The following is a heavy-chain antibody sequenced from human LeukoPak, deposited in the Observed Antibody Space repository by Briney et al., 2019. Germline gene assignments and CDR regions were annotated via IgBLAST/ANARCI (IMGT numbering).Heavy chain of an antibody. D-gene: IGHD4-17*01. V-gene: IGHV3-7*03. J-gene: IGHJ4*02. Sequence: GGSLRLSCAASGFTFSSFWMSWVRQAPGKGLEWVASIKQDGSEKKYVDSVKGRFTISRDNAKNSLYLQMNSLRAEDTALYYCAKGPRTTVTTTLDYWGQGTLVTVSS. CDR3: AKGPRTTVTTTLDY. CDR1: GFTFSSFW. CDR2: IKQDGSEK.